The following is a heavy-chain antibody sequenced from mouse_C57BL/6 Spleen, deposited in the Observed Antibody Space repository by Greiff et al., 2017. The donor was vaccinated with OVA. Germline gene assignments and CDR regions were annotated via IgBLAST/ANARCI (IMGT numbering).Heavy chain of an antibody. V-gene: IGHV5-17*01. CDR1: GFTFSDYG. J-gene: IGHJ2*01. CDR3: ARRTGTVFDY. D-gene: IGHD4-1*01. CDR2: ISSGSSTI. Sequence: EVKLMESGGGLVKPGGSLKLSCAASGFTFSDYGMHWVRQAPEKGLEWVAYISSGSSTIYYADTVKGRFTISRDNAKNTLFLQMTSLRSEDTAMYYCARRTGTVFDYWGQGTTLTVSS.